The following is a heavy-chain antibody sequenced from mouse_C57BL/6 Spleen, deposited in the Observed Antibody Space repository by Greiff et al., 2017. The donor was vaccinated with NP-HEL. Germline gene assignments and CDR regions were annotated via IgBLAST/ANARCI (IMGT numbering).Heavy chain of an antibody. V-gene: IGHV1-19*01. CDR3: ARTDSHGSSYYFDY. J-gene: IGHJ2*01. D-gene: IGHD1-1*01. CDR1: GYTFTDYY. Sequence: EVKLMESGPVLVKPGASVKMSCKASGYTFTDYYMNWVKQSHGKSLEWIGVINPYNGGTSYNQKFKGKATLTVDKSSSTAYMELNSLTSEDSAVYYCARTDSHGSSYYFDYWGQGTTLTVSS. CDR2: INPYNGGT.